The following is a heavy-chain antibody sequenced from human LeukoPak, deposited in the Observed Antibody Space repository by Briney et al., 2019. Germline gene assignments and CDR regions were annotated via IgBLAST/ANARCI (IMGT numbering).Heavy chain of an antibody. CDR1: GFTFSRYG. Sequence: GGSLRLSCAASGFTFSRYGMHWVRQAPGKGLEWVAVIWYDGSNKYYADSVKGRFTISRDNSKNTLYLQMNSLRAEDTAVYYCARDRYSSGWSYYFDYWGQGTLVTVSS. J-gene: IGHJ4*02. CDR2: IWYDGSNK. V-gene: IGHV3-33*01. CDR3: ARDRYSSGWSYYFDY. D-gene: IGHD6-19*01.